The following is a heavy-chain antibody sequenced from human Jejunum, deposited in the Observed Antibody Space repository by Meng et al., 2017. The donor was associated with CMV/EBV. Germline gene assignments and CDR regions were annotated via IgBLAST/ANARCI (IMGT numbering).Heavy chain of an antibody. CDR3: ARGGPVFDF. Sequence: QITLKQSGPTLVTPTQTLPLTCSFSGFSLTTTGMGVGWIRQPPGKALEWLALILWDDDRLYNPSLKTRVTITKDMSTNQVVLTMTNMDPADTGTYYCARGGPVFDFWGQGALVTVSS. J-gene: IGHJ4*02. CDR2: ILWDDDR. V-gene: IGHV2-5*02. CDR1: GFSLTTTGMG.